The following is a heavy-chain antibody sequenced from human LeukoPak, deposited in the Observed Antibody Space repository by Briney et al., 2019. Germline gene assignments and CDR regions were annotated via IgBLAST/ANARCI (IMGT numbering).Heavy chain of an antibody. J-gene: IGHJ4*02. D-gene: IGHD4-17*01. CDR3: ARDYGDY. V-gene: IGHV3-7*01. CDR1: AFTLSNYA. Sequence: PGGSLRLSCAASAFTLSNYAMSWVRQAPGKGLEWVANIKQDGSEQYYVDSVKGRFTISRDIAENSLYLQMNNLRVEDTALYYCARDYGDYWGQGTLVTVSS. CDR2: IKQDGSEQ.